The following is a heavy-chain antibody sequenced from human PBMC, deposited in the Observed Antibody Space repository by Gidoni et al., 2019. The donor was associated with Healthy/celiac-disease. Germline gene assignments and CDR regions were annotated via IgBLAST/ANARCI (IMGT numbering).Heavy chain of an antibody. D-gene: IGHD6-13*01. CDR1: GGSISSYY. CDR3: ASSSWWGPTHLSRGAFDI. J-gene: IGHJ3*02. CDR2: IYTSGST. V-gene: IGHV4-4*07. Sequence: QVQLQESGPGLVKPSETLSLTCTVSGGSISSYYWSWIRQPAGKGLEWIGRIYTSGSTNYNPSLKSRVTMSVDTSKNQFSLKLSSVTAADTAVYYCASSSWWGPTHLSRGAFDIWGQGTMVTVSS.